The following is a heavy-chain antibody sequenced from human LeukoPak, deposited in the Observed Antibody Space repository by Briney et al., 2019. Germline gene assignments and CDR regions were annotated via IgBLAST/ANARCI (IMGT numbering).Heavy chain of an antibody. J-gene: IGHJ4*02. CDR2: IRYDGSNK. CDR1: GFTFSSYG. Sequence: PGGFLRLSCAASGFTFSSYGMHWVRQAPGKGLEWVAFIRYDGSNKYYADSVKGRFTISRDNSKNTLYLQMNSLRAEDTAVYYCATMVRGVMNYFDYWGQGTLVTVSS. V-gene: IGHV3-30*02. CDR3: ATMVRGVMNYFDY. D-gene: IGHD3-10*01.